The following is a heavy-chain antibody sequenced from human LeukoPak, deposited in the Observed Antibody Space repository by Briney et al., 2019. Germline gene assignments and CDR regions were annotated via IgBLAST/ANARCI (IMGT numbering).Heavy chain of an antibody. D-gene: IGHD1-26*01. CDR2: IHYSGSI. V-gene: IGHV4-30-4*08. CDR3: ARDGGELGTLY. Sequence: SETLSLTCTVSGGSIGSGDYYWSWIRQPPGKGPEWIGYIHYSGSIYYNPSLKSRVTISVDTSKNQVSLKLRSVTAADTAVYYCARDGGELGTLYWGQGTLVTVSS. CDR1: GGSIGSGDYY. J-gene: IGHJ4*02.